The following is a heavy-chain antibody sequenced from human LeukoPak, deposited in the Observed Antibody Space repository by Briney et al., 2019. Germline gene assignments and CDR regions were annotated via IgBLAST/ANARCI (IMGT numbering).Heavy chain of an antibody. CDR2: MNPNAGNT. Sequence: ASVKASCKASGYTFTSYGISWVRQPPGQGLEWVGWMNPNAGNTGYVQRFQGRVIMARNTSISTAYMELSNLRSDDTAVYYCARRSSTNLSCFSRYWGPGTLVTVSS. V-gene: IGHV1-8*02. CDR3: ARRSSTNLSCFSRY. CDR1: GYTFTSYG. J-gene: IGHJ4*02. D-gene: IGHD2-2*01.